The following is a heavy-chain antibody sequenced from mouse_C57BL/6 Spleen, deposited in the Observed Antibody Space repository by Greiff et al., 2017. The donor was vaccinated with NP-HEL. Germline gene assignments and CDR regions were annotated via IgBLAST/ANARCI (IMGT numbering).Heavy chain of an antibody. CDR3: ARWGTAYYFDY. D-gene: IGHD3-3*01. CDR1: GYTFTSYW. J-gene: IGHJ2*01. CDR2: IHPNSGST. V-gene: IGHV1-64*01. Sequence: VQLQQPGAELVKPGASVKLSCKASGYTFTSYWMHWVKQRPGQGLEWIGMIHPNSGSTNYNEKFKSKATLTVDKSSSTAYMQLSSLTSEDSAVYYCARWGTAYYFDYWGQGTTLTVSS.